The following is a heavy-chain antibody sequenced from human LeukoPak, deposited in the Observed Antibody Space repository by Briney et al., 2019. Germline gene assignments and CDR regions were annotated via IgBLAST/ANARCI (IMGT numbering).Heavy chain of an antibody. J-gene: IGHJ1*01. CDR3: ARSSGDSSGYYYVYFQH. CDR1: GGSISSGGYS. D-gene: IGHD3-22*01. V-gene: IGHV4-30-2*01. CDR2: IYHSGST. Sequence: SRTLSLTCAVSGGSISSGGYSWSWIRQPPGKGLEWIGYIYHSGSTYYNPSLKSRVTISVDRSKNQFSLKLSSVTAADTAVYYCARSSGDSSGYYYVYFQHWGQGTLVTVSS.